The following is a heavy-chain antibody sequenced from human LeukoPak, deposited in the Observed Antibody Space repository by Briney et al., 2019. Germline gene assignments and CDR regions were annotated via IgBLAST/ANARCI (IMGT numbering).Heavy chain of an antibody. D-gene: IGHD3-22*01. CDR2: IIPIFGTA. Sequence: SVKVSCKASGGTLSNYAINWVRQAPGPGLEWMGGIIPIFGTANYAQKFQGRVTITADESTSTVYMELNSLKSEDTAVYYCARGWDYDSGGRPTAYVYWGQGTLVTVSS. CDR3: ARGWDYDSGGRPTAYVY. J-gene: IGHJ4*02. CDR1: GGTLSNYA. V-gene: IGHV1-69*13.